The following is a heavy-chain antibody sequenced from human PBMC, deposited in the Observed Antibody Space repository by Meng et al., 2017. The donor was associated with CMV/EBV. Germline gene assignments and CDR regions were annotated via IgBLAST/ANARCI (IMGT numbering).Heavy chain of an antibody. CDR2: IYTSGST. V-gene: IGHV4-4*07. CDR1: GSISSYY. Sequence: GSISSYYWSWIRQPAGKGLEWIGRIYTSGSTNYNPSLKSRVTMSVDTSKNQFSLKLSYVTAADTAVYDCAREEITMVRGVLNYFDYWGQGTLVTVSS. D-gene: IGHD3-10*01. J-gene: IGHJ4*02. CDR3: AREEITMVRGVLNYFDY.